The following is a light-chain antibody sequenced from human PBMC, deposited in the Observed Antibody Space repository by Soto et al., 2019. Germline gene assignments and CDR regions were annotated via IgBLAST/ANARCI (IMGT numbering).Light chain of an antibody. CDR2: AAS. J-gene: IGKJ1*01. Sequence: DIQMTQSPSSLSASVGDRVTITCRATQSIANFLNWYQQKPGKAPKLLIYAASTLQSGVPSRFSGCGSGTDFTLTINSLQPEDFATYYCQQSYSIPWTFGLGTQVEIK. CDR1: QSIANF. V-gene: IGKV1-39*01. CDR3: QQSYSIPWT.